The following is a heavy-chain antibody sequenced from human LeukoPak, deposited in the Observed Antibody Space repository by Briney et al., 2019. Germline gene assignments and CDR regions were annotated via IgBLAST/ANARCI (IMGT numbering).Heavy chain of an antibody. CDR2: IYTSGST. CDR3: VSNYYDSSGYEY. J-gene: IGHJ4*02. CDR1: GGSISSYY. Sequence: PSETLSLTCTVSGGSISSYYWSWIRQPAGKGLDWIGRIYTSGSTNYNPSLKSRVTMSVDTSKNQFSLKLSSVTAADTAVYYCVSNYYDSSGYEYWGQGTLVTVSS. V-gene: IGHV4-4*07. D-gene: IGHD3-22*01.